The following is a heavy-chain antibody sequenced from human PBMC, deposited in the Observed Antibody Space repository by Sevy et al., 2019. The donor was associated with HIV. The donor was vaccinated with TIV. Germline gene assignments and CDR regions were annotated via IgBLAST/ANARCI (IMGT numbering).Heavy chain of an antibody. V-gene: IGHV3-48*03. CDR2: ISSSGSTI. Sequence: GGSLRLSCAASGFTFSSYEMNWVRQAPGKGLEWVSYISSSGSTIYYADSVKGRFTISRDNAKNSLYLQMNSLRAEDTAVYYCASTTMIGYYYYGMDVWGQGTTVTVSS. CDR1: GFTFSSYE. D-gene: IGHD3-22*01. J-gene: IGHJ6*02. CDR3: ASTTMIGYYYYGMDV.